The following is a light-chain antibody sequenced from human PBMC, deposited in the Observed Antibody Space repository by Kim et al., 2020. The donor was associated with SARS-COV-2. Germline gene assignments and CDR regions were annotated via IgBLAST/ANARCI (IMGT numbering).Light chain of an antibody. CDR3: YQDNNKPPART. Sequence: EIVMTQSPATLSVSPGERATLSCRASQSVSSNLAWYQQKPGQAPRLLIYGASTRATGIPARFSGSGSGTEFTLTTSSLQSDDVAVYYCYQDNNKPPARTFGQGTKVDIK. CDR1: QSVSSN. J-gene: IGKJ1*01. CDR2: GAS. V-gene: IGKV3-15*01.